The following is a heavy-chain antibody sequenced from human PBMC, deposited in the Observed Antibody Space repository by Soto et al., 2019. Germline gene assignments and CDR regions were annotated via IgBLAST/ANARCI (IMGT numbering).Heavy chain of an antibody. D-gene: IGHD3-10*01. Sequence: TGEGLEWIGYIYYSGSTNYNPSLKSRVTISVDTSKNQFSLKLSSVTAADTAVYYCARGPNTYYYGLVIYYPWSDPFYQVTLLTV. V-gene: IGHV4-59*01. CDR3: ARGPNTYYYGLVIYYPWSDP. J-gene: IGHJ5*02. CDR2: IYYSGST.